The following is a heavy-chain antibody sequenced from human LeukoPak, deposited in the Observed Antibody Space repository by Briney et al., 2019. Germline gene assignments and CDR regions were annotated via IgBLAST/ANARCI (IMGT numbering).Heavy chain of an antibody. CDR2: ISPSDGIT. J-gene: IGHJ4*02. CDR1: GFTFSSHG. D-gene: IGHD4-23*01. V-gene: IGHV3-23*01. Sequence: PGGSLRLSCAASGFTFSSHGMNWVRQAPGKGLEWVSGISPSDGITYYTDSVKGRFTISRDNSKNTVSLQMNSLRGEDTAVYYCAIGPGGLFKYWGQGTLVTVSS. CDR3: AIGPGGLFKY.